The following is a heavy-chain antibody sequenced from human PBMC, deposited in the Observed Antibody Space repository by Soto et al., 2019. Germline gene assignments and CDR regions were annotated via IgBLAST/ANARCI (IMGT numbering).Heavy chain of an antibody. CDR3: ARESDIVV. V-gene: IGHV4-34*01. J-gene: IGHJ4*02. CDR2: INHSGST. CDR1: GGSFSGYY. D-gene: IGHD2-15*01. Sequence: TSETLSLTCAVYGGSFSGYYWSWIRQPPGKGLEWIGEINHSGSTNYNPSLKSRVTISVDTSKNQFSLKLSSVTAADTAVYYCARESDIVVWGQGTLVTVSS.